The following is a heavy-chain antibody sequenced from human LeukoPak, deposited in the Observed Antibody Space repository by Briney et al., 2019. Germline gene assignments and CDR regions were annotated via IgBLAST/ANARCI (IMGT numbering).Heavy chain of an antibody. D-gene: IGHD3-22*01. CDR2: IKGDGSHT. J-gene: IGHJ4*02. CDR3: ASEYYDSSGSAFDY. Sequence: GGSLRLSCAASGFTFRNYWMHWIRQAPGKGLVWVSRIKGDGSHTIYADSVKGRFTISRDNSKNTLYLQMNSLRAEDTAVYYCASEYYDSSGSAFDYWGQGTLVTVSS. V-gene: IGHV3-74*01. CDR1: GFTFRNYW.